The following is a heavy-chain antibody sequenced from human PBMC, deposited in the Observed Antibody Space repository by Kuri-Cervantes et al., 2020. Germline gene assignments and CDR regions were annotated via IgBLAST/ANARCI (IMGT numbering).Heavy chain of an antibody. J-gene: IGHJ3*02. CDR3: ASGEPAAFDI. D-gene: IGHD1-14*01. CDR1: GFTFSSYA. Sequence: GESLKISCAASGFTFSSYAMSWVRQAPGKGLEWVSAISGSSGSTIYYADSVKGRFTISRDNAKNSLSLQMNSLRAEDTAVYYCASGEPAAFDIWGQGTMVTVSS. CDR2: ISGSSGSTI. V-gene: IGHV3-23*01.